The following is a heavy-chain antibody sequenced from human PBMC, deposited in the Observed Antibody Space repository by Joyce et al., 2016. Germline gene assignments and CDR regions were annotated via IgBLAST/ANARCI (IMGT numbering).Heavy chain of an antibody. CDR1: GYTFVSYG. D-gene: IGHD3-10*01. V-gene: IGHV1-18*01. Sequence: QVQLVQSGADVKKPGTSVKVSCKASGYTFVSYGISWVRQAPGQGLEWMVWISNDNGNTKYGQKFQGTVTMTTDTSTTTAYMELRSLRSDDTAVYYCARDYYGDFDSWGQGTLVTVSS. CDR3: ARDYYGDFDS. CDR2: ISNDNGNT. J-gene: IGHJ4*02.